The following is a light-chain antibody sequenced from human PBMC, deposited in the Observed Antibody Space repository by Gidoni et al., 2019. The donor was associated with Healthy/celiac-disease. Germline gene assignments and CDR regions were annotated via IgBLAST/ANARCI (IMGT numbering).Light chain of an antibody. Sequence: ERVMTQSPATLSVSPGERATLSCSAIQSVTSNLAWYQQKPGQAPRLLIYGLSTRATGIPARFSGSGSGTEFTLTISSLQSEDFAVYYCQQYNNWPITFGQGTRLEIK. J-gene: IGKJ5*01. CDR3: QQYNNWPIT. V-gene: IGKV3-15*01. CDR1: QSVTSN. CDR2: GLS.